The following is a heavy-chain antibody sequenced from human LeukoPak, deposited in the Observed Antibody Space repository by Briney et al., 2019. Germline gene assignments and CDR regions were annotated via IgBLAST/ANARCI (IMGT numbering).Heavy chain of an antibody. J-gene: IGHJ4*02. V-gene: IGHV4-59*08. D-gene: IGHD3-22*01. CDR2: IYYSGST. CDR1: GGSISSYY. Sequence: SETLSLTCTVSGGSISSYYWSWIRQPPGKGLEWIGYIYYSGSTNYNPSLKSRVTISVDTSKNQFSLKLSSVNAAETAVYYCARQMTYYDSSGYLYYFDYWGQGTLVTVSS. CDR3: ARQMTYYDSSGYLYYFDY.